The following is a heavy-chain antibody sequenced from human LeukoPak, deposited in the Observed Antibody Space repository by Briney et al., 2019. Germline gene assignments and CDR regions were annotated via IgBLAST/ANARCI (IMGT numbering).Heavy chain of an antibody. CDR1: GFTFSNFA. J-gene: IGHJ4*02. D-gene: IGHD1-20*01. Sequence: GGSLRLSCATSGFTFSNFAMHWVRQTPGKGLEWVALTWFDGSSEYYADSVKGRFTISRDNSKNTLHLQMSSLRAEDTAVYFCAKDSGITGFQRPCDYWGQGTLVTVSS. V-gene: IGHV3-33*06. CDR3: AKDSGITGFQRPCDY. CDR2: TWFDGSSE.